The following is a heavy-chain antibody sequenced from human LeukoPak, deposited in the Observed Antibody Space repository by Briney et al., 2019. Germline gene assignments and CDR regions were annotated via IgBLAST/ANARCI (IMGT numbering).Heavy chain of an antibody. Sequence: GGSLRLSCAASGFTFSSYAMSWVRQAPGKGLEWVAVIWDDGSNKYYADSVKGRFTISRDNSKNTLYLQMNSLRAEDTAVYYCARDSRYYDFWSGYSNNWFDPWGQGTLVTVSS. CDR3: ARDSRYYDFWSGYSNNWFDP. J-gene: IGHJ5*02. V-gene: IGHV3-33*08. CDR2: IWDDGSNK. CDR1: GFTFSSYA. D-gene: IGHD3-3*01.